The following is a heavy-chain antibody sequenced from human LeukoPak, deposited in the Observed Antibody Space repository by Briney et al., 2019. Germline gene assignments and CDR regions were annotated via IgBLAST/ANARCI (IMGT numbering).Heavy chain of an antibody. CDR2: IYYSGST. CDR1: GGSISGSSYY. CDR3: ATLDIVNDAFDI. Sequence: SETLSLTCTVSGGSISGSSYYWGWIRQPPGKGLEWIGSIYYSGSTYYNPSLKSRVTISVDTSKNQFSLKLSSVTAADTAVYYCATLDIVNDAFDIWGQGTMVTVSS. J-gene: IGHJ3*02. V-gene: IGHV4-39*01. D-gene: IGHD2-2*03.